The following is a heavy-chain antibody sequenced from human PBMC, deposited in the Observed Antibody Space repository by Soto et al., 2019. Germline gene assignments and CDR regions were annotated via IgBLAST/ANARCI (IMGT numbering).Heavy chain of an antibody. CDR2: INHSGST. Sequence: PSETLSLTCAVYGGSFSGYYWSWIRQPPGKGLEWIGEINHSGSTNYNPSLKSRVTISVDTSKNQFSLKLSSVTAADTAVYYCARGRRIAARFYYYGMDVWGQGTTVTVSS. V-gene: IGHV4-34*01. CDR3: ARGRRIAARFYYYGMDV. D-gene: IGHD6-13*01. CDR1: GGSFSGYY. J-gene: IGHJ6*02.